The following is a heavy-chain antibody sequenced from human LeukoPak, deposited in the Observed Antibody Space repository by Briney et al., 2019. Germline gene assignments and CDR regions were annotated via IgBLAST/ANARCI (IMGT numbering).Heavy chain of an antibody. V-gene: IGHV3-23*01. CDR2: ISGSGGST. CDR1: GFTFSSYA. CDR3: AKRGGRGYDILTASY. D-gene: IGHD3-9*01. Sequence: PGGSLRLSCAASGFTFSSYAMSWVRQAPGKGLEWVSAISGSGGSTYYADSVKGRFTISRDNSKNTLYLQMNSLRAEDTAVYYCAKRGGRGYDILTASYWGQGTLVTVSS. J-gene: IGHJ4*02.